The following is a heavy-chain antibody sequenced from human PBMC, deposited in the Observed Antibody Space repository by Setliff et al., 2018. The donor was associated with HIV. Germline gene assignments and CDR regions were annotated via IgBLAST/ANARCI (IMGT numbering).Heavy chain of an antibody. J-gene: IGHJ4*02. CDR3: AKEDQRVTSVDY. Sequence: GSLRLSCAASGFTFSAYWMHWVRQSPGRGLEWASIIYSGGSTYYADSVKGRFTISRDKSKNTLFLQMNSLRSEDTAVYYCAKEDQRVTSVDYWGQGTPVTVSS. CDR1: GFTFSAYW. CDR2: IYSGGST. V-gene: IGHV3-NL1*01. D-gene: IGHD2-2*01.